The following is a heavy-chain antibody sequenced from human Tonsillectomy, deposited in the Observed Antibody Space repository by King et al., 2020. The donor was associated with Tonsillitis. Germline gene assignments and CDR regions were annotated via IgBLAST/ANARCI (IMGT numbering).Heavy chain of an antibody. Sequence: VQLVQSGAEVKKPGSSVKVSCKASGGTFSSYALIWVRQTPGQGLEWMGGIIPIFGTANYAQKFQGRVTITADESTSTAYMDLSSLTSEDTAVYYCARDYRDYYDSSGFQGAFDFWGQGTMVTVSS. J-gene: IGHJ3*01. CDR2: IIPIFGTA. V-gene: IGHV1-69*01. CDR1: GGTFSSYA. CDR3: ARDYRDYYDSSGFQGAFDF. D-gene: IGHD3-22*01.